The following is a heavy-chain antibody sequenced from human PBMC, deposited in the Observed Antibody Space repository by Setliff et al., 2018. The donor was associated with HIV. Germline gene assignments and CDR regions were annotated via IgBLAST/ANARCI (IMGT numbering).Heavy chain of an antibody. CDR2: IYSGGTT. CDR1: GFTVSRYY. V-gene: IGHV3-53*01. D-gene: IGHD3-3*01. CDR3: AKAQWLLSHWGFDP. Sequence: PGGSLRLSCAASGFTVSRYYMSWVRQAPGKGLEWVSIIYSGGTTYYADSVKGRFIISRHNSNNTLYLQMNSLRDEDTAVYYCAKAQWLLSHWGFDPWGQGTLVTVSS. J-gene: IGHJ5*02.